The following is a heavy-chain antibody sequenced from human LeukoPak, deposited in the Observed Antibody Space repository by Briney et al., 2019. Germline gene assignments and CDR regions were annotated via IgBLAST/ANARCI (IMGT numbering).Heavy chain of an antibody. CDR2: TSGSGDST. V-gene: IGHV3-23*01. Sequence: GGSLRLSCVASGFTLRSYVMNWVRQTPGKGLEWVSSTSGSGDSTFYADPVKGRFSISRDNSKNTLYLQVNGLRTEDTAVYYCAKDRLLNCRGDCYIFDYWGQGTVVTVSS. D-gene: IGHD2-21*02. CDR1: GFTLRSYV. J-gene: IGHJ4*02. CDR3: AKDRLLNCRGDCYIFDY.